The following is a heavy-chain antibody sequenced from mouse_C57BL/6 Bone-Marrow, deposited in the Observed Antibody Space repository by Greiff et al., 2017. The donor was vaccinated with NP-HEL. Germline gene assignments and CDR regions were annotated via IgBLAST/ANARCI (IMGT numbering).Heavy chain of an antibody. CDR2: IRSKSNNYAT. V-gene: IGHV10-1*01. J-gene: IGHJ4*01. CDR1: GFSFNTYA. Sequence: EVKLVESGGGLVQPKGSLKLSCAASGFSFNTYAMNWVRQAPGKGLEWVARIRSKSNNYATYYADSVKDRFTISRDDSESMLYLQMNNLKTEDTAMYYCVRLWDDYAMDYWGQGTSVTVSS. CDR3: VRLWDDYAMDY. D-gene: IGHD4-1*01.